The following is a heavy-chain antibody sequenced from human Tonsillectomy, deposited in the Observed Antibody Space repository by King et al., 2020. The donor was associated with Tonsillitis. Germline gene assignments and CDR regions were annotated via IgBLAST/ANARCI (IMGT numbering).Heavy chain of an antibody. CDR2: ISNSNM. J-gene: IGHJ4*02. V-gene: IGHV3-11*01. CDR1: GFTFSDYY. D-gene: IGHD2-2*01. CDR3: ASDYPYDQSPFDY. Sequence: VQLVESGGGLVKPGGSLRLSCAASGFTFSDYYMSWIRQAPGKGLEWVSYISNSNMYYADSVKGRFTISRDNAKNSLYLQMNSLRAEDTAVYYCASDYPYDQSPFDYGGQGTLVTVSS.